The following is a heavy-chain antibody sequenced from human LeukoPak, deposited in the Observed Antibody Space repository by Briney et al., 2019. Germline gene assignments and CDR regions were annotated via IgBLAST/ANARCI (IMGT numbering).Heavy chain of an antibody. J-gene: IGHJ4*02. V-gene: IGHV4-31*03. Sequence: SQTLSLTCTVSGDSISSGGYFWTWIRQHPGKGLEWIGYVYYSGSTYYNPSLKTRVTISVDTSKNQFSLKLTSVTAADTAVYYCARGVRFWGQGTLVTVSS. CDR2: VYYSGST. CDR1: GDSISSGGYF. D-gene: IGHD3-16*01. CDR3: ARGVRF.